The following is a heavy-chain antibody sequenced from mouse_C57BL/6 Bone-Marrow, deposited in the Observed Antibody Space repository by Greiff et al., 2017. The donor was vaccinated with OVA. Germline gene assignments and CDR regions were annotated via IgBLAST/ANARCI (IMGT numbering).Heavy chain of an antibody. D-gene: IGHD4-1*01. J-gene: IGHJ1*03. V-gene: IGHV1-69*01. CDR2: IDPSDSYT. CDR3: AREVGTWYFDV. CDR1: GYTFTSYW. Sequence: QVQLKQPGAELVMPGASVKLSCKASGYTFTSYWMHWVKQRPGQGLEWIGEIDPSDSYTNYNQKFKGKSTLTVDKSSSTAYMQLSSLTSEDSAVYYCAREVGTWYFDVWGTGTTVTVSS.